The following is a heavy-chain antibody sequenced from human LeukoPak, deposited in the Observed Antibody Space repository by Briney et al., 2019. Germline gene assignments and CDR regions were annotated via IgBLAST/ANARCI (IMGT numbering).Heavy chain of an antibody. V-gene: IGHV3-48*02. D-gene: IGHD3-9*01. CDR1: GFTFSSYS. CDR3: ARTDWASFAFDI. J-gene: IGHJ3*02. CDR2: ISTSSSTI. Sequence: PGGSLRLSCAASGFTFSSYSMSWVRQARGKGLEWVSYISTSSSTIYYADSVKGRFTISRDNARNSLYLQMNSLRHEDTAVYYCARTDWASFAFDIWGQGAMVTVSS.